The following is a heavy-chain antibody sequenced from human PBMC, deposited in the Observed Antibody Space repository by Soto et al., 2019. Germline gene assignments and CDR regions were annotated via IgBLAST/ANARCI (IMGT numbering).Heavy chain of an antibody. CDR1: GGSFSGYY. J-gene: IGHJ5*02. Sequence: SEILSLTCAVYGGSFSGYYWSWIRQPPGKGLEWIGEINHSGSTNYNPSLKSRVTISVDTSKNQFSLKLSSVTAAGTAVYYCASLIPIRAVAGTDWFDPWGQGTLVTVSS. CDR2: INHSGST. CDR3: ASLIPIRAVAGTDWFDP. D-gene: IGHD6-19*01. V-gene: IGHV4-34*01.